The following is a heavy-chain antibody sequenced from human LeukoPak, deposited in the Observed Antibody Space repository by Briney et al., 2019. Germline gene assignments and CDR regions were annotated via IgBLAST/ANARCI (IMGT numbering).Heavy chain of an antibody. J-gene: IGHJ4*02. CDR2: ISGTGSNT. CDR3: AKSRKGTGYYDY. V-gene: IGHV3-23*01. Sequence: PGGSLRLACAASGFSFSGYVMNWVRQAPGEGLEWVSDISGTGSNTYYTDSVKGRFTISRDNSKNTLYLQMDSLRAEDTAVYFCAKSRKGTGYYDYWGQGTLVTVSS. CDR1: GFSFSGYV. D-gene: IGHD3/OR15-3a*01.